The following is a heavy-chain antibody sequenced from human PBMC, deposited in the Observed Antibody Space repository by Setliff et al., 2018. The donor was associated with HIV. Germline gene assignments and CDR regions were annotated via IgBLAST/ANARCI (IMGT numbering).Heavy chain of an antibody. V-gene: IGHV4-4*08. CDR3: ARHPFYCSGGSCYSYYYYYMDV. J-gene: IGHJ6*03. CDR2: IYTSGST. CDR1: GGSFSGHY. Sequence: PSETLSLTCAVYGGSFSGHYWSWIRQPPGKGLEWIGHIYTSGSTNYNPSLKSRVTISVDTSKNQFSLKLSSVTAADTAVYYCARHPFYCSGGSCYSYYYYYMDVWGKGTTVTVS. D-gene: IGHD2-15*01.